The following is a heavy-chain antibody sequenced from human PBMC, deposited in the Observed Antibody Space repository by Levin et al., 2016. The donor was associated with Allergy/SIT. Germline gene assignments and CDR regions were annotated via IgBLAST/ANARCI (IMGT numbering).Heavy chain of an antibody. CDR3: AIDYGDYKNYFDY. CDR2: ISSSGSNI. Sequence: GGSLRLSCAASGFSFSDYYTSWIRQAPGKGLEWVSYISSSGSNIYYADSVKGRFTISRDKAKNSYLQMNSLRAEDTAVYYCAIDYGDYKNYFDYWGQGTLVTVSS. D-gene: IGHD4-17*01. CDR1: GFSFSDYY. V-gene: IGHV3-11*01. J-gene: IGHJ4*02.